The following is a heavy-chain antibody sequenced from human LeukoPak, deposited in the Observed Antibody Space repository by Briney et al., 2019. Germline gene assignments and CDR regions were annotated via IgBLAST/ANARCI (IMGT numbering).Heavy chain of an antibody. CDR2: ISSHGDKS. CDR1: GFTFSSSP. J-gene: IGHJ4*02. D-gene: IGHD1-1*01. V-gene: IGHV3-64*02. CDR3: ARDGRGGHNDC. Sequence: GGSLRLSCAASGFTFSSSPMHWVRQSPGRGLEYVAGISSHGDKSYYADSVKGRFTISRDNSKNTLALQMGSLRAEDMAVYYCARDGRGGHNDCWGQGTLVTVSS.